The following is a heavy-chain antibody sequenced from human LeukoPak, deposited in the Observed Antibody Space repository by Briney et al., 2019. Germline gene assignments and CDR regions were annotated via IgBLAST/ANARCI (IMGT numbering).Heavy chain of an antibody. CDR3: ARFYGSGWAH. D-gene: IGHD6-19*01. V-gene: IGHV6-1*01. CDR2: TYYRSKWRN. CDR1: GDTVSSNIAA. Sequence: SQTLSLTCAISGDTVSSNIAAWAWIRQSPSRDLEWLGRTYYRSKWRNDYGGSVKSRITINPDTSKNQFSLHLRSATPEDTAVYYCARFYGSGWAHWGQGTPVTVSS. J-gene: IGHJ4*02.